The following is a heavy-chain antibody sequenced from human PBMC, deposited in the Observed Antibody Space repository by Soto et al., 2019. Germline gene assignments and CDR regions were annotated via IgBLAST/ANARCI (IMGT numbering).Heavy chain of an antibody. Sequence: SETLSLTCTVSGDSISTYYWNWVRQPLGKGLEWIGYIYYVGRTNYNPSLRSRVTLSLDTSTNQCSLKLNSVTAADTAVYYCARFCSSPWFDPWGQGTLVTVSS. J-gene: IGHJ5*02. CDR3: ARFCSSPWFDP. CDR1: GDSISTYY. V-gene: IGHV4-59*01. CDR2: IYYVGRT. D-gene: IGHD6-13*01.